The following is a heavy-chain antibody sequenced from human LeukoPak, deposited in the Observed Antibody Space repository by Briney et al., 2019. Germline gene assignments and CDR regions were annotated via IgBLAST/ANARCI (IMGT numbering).Heavy chain of an antibody. CDR2: INHSGST. V-gene: IGHV4-34*01. CDR1: GGSFSGYY. Sequence: PSETLSLTCAVYGGSFSGYYWSWLRQPPGKGLEWIGEINHSGSTNYNPSLKSRVTISVDTSKNQFSLKLSSVTAADTAVYYCARDGRQVVPAASTVDYWGQGTLVTVSS. CDR3: ARDGRQVVPAASTVDY. J-gene: IGHJ4*02. D-gene: IGHD2-2*01.